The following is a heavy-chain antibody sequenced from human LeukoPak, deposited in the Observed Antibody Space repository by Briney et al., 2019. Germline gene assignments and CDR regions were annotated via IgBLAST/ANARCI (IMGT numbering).Heavy chain of an antibody. V-gene: IGHV1-2*02. D-gene: IGHD3-16*01. J-gene: IGHJ4*02. CDR1: GYSFTGYY. CDR3: ASTEGSSYGRADY. CDR2: ISPNSGGT. Sequence: SVTVTHMASGYSFTGYYMHWVRQAPGQGLEWMGWISPNSGGTNYAQKFQGRVTITRDTSISTAYLELSRLRSDDTAIYYCASTEGSSYGRADYWGEGTGVTVSS.